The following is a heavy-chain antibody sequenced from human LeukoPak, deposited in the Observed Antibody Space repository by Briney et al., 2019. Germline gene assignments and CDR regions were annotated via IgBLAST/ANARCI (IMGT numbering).Heavy chain of an antibody. D-gene: IGHD5-12*01. V-gene: IGHV3-66*02. Sequence: LGGSLRLSCAASGFTVSSNCMSWVRQAPGKGLEWVSVIYSGGSTFYADSVKGRFTISRDNSKNTLYLQMNSLRAEDTAVYYCARVRVATTYYFDYWGQGTLVTVSS. CDR1: GFTVSSNC. CDR2: IYSGGST. CDR3: ARVRVATTYYFDY. J-gene: IGHJ4*02.